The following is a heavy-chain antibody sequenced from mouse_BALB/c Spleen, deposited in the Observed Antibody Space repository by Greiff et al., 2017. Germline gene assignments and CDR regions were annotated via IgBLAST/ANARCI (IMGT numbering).Heavy chain of an antibody. V-gene: IGHV3-2*02. CDR3: AKDYYDYWYFDV. J-gene: IGHJ1*01. CDR2: ISYSGST. Sequence: VQLQQSGPGLVKPSQSLSLTCTVTGYSITSDYAWNWIRQFPGNKLEWMGYISYSGSTSYNPSLKSRISITRDTSKNQFFLQLNSVTTEDTATYYCAKDYYDYWYFDVWGAGTTVTVSS. D-gene: IGHD2-4*01. CDR1: GYSITSDYA.